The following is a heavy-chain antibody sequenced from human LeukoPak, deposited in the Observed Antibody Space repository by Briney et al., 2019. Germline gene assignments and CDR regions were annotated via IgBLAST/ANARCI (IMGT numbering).Heavy chain of an antibody. Sequence: GESLKISCKGSGYSFTSYWIGWVRQMLGKGLEWMGIIYPGDSDTRYSPSFQGQVTISADKSISTAYLQWSSLKASDTALYYCARAHSSGWYVRWFDPWGQGTLVTVSS. CDR1: GYSFTSYW. CDR3: ARAHSSGWYVRWFDP. J-gene: IGHJ5*02. CDR2: IYPGDSDT. V-gene: IGHV5-51*01. D-gene: IGHD6-19*01.